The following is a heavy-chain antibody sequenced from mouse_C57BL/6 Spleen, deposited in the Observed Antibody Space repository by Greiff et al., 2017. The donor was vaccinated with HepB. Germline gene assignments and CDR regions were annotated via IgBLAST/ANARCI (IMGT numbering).Heavy chain of an antibody. J-gene: IGHJ2*01. V-gene: IGHV5-12*01. CDR2: ISNGGGST. Sequence: EVKLVESGGGLVQPGGSLKLSCAASGFTFSDYYMYWVRQTPEKRLEWVAYISNGGGSTYYPDTVKGRFTISRDNAKNTLYLQMGRLKSEDTAMYYCARHGPYYFDYWGQGTTLTVSS. CDR1: GFTFSDYY. CDR3: ARHGPYYFDY.